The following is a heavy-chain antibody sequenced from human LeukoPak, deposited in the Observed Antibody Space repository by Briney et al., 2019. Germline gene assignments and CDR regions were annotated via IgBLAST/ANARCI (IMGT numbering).Heavy chain of an antibody. Sequence: GGSLRLSCAASGFTVSSNYMNWVRQAPGKGLEWVSVIYSGGSTYYADSVKGRFTISRDNAKNTLHLQMNSLRAEDTAVYYCARELPRYYSGMDVWGQGTTVTVSS. CDR1: GFTVSSNY. CDR2: IYSGGST. CDR3: ARELPRYYSGMDV. J-gene: IGHJ6*02. V-gene: IGHV3-53*01.